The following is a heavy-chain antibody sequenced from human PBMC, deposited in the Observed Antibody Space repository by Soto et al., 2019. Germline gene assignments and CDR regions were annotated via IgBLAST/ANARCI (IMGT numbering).Heavy chain of an antibody. V-gene: IGHV3-11*06. Sequence: GGSLRLSCAASGFTFSDYYMSWIRQAPGQGPEWVSYIDSATLYTKYSDSVKGRFTISRDNAKNSVFLQMNSLRAEDTAVYYCAHRPTSTEDFYFDYWGQGTLVTVSS. CDR2: IDSATLYT. CDR3: AHRPTSTEDFYFDY. J-gene: IGHJ4*02. CDR1: GFTFSDYY.